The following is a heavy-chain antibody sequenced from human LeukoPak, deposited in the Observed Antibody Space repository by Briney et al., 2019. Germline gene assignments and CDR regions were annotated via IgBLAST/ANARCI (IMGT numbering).Heavy chain of an antibody. Sequence: SETLSLTCTVSGGSISGYYWSWIRQPPGKGLEWIGYIYYSGSTNYNPSLKSRVTISVDTSKNQFSLKLSSVTAADTAVYYCARVNPWDYGSGSYLDYWGQGTLVTVSS. CDR1: GGSISGYY. CDR3: ARVNPWDYGSGSYLDY. CDR2: IYYSGST. D-gene: IGHD3-10*01. V-gene: IGHV4-59*01. J-gene: IGHJ4*02.